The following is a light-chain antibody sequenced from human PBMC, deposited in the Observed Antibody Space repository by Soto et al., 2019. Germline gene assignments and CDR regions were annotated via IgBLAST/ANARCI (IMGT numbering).Light chain of an antibody. CDR3: QQSYSTPRT. J-gene: IGKJ1*01. V-gene: IGKV1-39*01. Sequence: DIQMTQSPSSLSASVGDRVTITCRASQSISNYLNWYQQKPGKAPKLLMYAASSLQSGVPSRFSGSGSGTDFTLTISSMQPEDFATYYCQQSYSTPRTFGQGTKVELK. CDR2: AAS. CDR1: QSISNY.